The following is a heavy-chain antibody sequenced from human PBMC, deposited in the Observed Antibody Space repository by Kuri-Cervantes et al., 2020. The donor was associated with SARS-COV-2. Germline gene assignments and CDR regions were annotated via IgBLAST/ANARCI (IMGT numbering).Heavy chain of an antibody. D-gene: IGHD2-2*02. CDR2: IYYSGST. CDR3: ARGAYCSSTSCYNENYFDY. Sequence: SCTVSGGSISSSSYYWGWIRQPPGKGLEWIGSIYYSGSTYYNPSLKSRVTISVDTSKNQFSLKLSSVTAADTAVYYCARGAYCSSTSCYNENYFDYWGQGTLVTVSS. J-gene: IGHJ4*02. CDR1: GGSISSSSYY. V-gene: IGHV4-39*07.